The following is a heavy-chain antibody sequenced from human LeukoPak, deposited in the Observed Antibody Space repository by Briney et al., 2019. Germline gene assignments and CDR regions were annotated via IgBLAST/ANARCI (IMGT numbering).Heavy chain of an antibody. J-gene: IGHJ4*02. CDR1: GFTFSSYA. Sequence: GGSLRLSCAASGFTFSSYAMHWVRQAPGKGLEWVAVISYDGSNKYYADSVKGRFTISRDNSKNTLYLQMNSLRAEDTAVYYCAKVSRRAATFDYWGQGTLVTVSS. CDR2: ISYDGSNK. V-gene: IGHV3-30-3*01. CDR3: AKVSRRAATFDY. D-gene: IGHD1-26*01.